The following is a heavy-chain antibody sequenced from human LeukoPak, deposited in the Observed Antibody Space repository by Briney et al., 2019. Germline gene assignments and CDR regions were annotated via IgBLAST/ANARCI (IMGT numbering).Heavy chain of an antibody. Sequence: SETLSLTCSVSGSSIRSPYYWGWIRQPPGKGLEWVGSIHHSGSTYYKTSLESRVTMSVDTSSNQFSLKLTSLTAADTAVYYCARDRSIVAVSPFDLWGQGILVTVSS. CDR2: IHHSGST. V-gene: IGHV4-38-2*02. CDR3: ARDRSIVAVSPFDL. CDR1: GSSIRSPYY. D-gene: IGHD3-22*01. J-gene: IGHJ4*02.